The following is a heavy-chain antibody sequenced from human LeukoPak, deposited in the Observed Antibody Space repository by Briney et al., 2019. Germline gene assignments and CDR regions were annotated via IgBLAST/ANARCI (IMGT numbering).Heavy chain of an antibody. CDR3: ARTANLGILTGYHFDY. V-gene: IGHV4-59*01. D-gene: IGHD3-9*01. Sequence: PSETLSLTCTVSGGSISSYYWSWIRQPPGKGLEWIGYIYYSGSTNYNPSLKSRVTISVDTSKNQFSLKLSSVTAADTAVYYCARTANLGILTGYHFDYWGQGTLVTVSS. CDR2: IYYSGST. J-gene: IGHJ4*02. CDR1: GGSISSYY.